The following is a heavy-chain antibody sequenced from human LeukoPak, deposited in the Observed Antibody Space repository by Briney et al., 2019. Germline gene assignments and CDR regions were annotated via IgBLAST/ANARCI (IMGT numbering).Heavy chain of an antibody. CDR2: INSDGSST. CDR1: GFTFSSYW. J-gene: IGHJ5*02. D-gene: IGHD1-26*01. V-gene: IGHV3-74*01. Sequence: PGGSLRLSCAASGFTFSSYWMHWVRQAPGKGPVWVSRINSDGSSTSYADSVKGRFTISRDNAKNTLYLQMNSLRAEDTAVYYCARGVGATNSNWFDPWGQGTLVTVSS. CDR3: ARGVGATNSNWFDP.